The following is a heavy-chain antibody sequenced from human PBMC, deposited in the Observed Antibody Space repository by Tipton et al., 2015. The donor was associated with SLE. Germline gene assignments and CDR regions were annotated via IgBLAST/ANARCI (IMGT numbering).Heavy chain of an antibody. CDR1: GFTFSDYW. Sequence: GSLRLSCAASGFTFSDYWMHWVRQAPGKGLLWVSRIYRDGSSTNYADSVKGRFTISRDNAKKMLYLQMNSLTAEDTAVYYCGTTSSDYGMDVWGQGTTVTV. J-gene: IGHJ6*02. CDR2: IYRDGSST. D-gene: IGHD3-22*01. V-gene: IGHV3-74*01. CDR3: GTTSSDYGMDV.